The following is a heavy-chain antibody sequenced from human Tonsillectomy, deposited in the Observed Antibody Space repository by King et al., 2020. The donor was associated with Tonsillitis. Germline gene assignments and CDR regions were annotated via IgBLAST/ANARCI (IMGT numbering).Heavy chain of an antibody. CDR3: ARTMVYSGSYYYFDY. D-gene: IGHD1-26*01. CDR1: GYSISSGYY. Sequence: VQLQESGPGLVKPSETLSLTCTVSGYSISSGYYWGWIRQPPGKGLEWIGSIYHSGSTYYNPSLKSRVTLSVDTSKNQFSLKLSSVTAADTAVYYCARTMVYSGSYYYFDYWGQGTLVTVSS. J-gene: IGHJ4*02. V-gene: IGHV4-38-2*02. CDR2: IYHSGST.